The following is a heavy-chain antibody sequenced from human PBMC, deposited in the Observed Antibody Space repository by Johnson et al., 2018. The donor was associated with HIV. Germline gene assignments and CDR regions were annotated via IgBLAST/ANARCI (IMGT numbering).Heavy chain of an antibody. CDR2: IYSGGST. CDR3: ARVASGAFDI. CDR1: GFTFSSYA. D-gene: IGHD3-3*01. V-gene: IGHV3-66*01. Sequence: VQLVESGGGLVQPGGSLRLSCAASGFTFSSYAMSWVRKAPGKGLEWVSVIYSGGSTYYADSVQGRFTISRDNSKNTLYLQMNSLRAEDTAVYYCARVASGAFDIWDKGTMVTVSS. J-gene: IGHJ3*02.